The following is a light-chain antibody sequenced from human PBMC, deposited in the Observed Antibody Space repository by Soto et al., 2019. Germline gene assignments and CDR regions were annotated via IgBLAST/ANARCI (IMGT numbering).Light chain of an antibody. CDR1: QSISNY. Sequence: DLQMTQSPSSLSASVGDRVTITCRASQSISNYLNWYQQKPGTAPKLLIYAASNLLRGVPSRFSGSGSETDFTLTINSLQPEDFASYYCQQSYTTRYTFGQGTKLEIK. J-gene: IGKJ2*01. CDR2: AAS. V-gene: IGKV1-39*01. CDR3: QQSYTTRYT.